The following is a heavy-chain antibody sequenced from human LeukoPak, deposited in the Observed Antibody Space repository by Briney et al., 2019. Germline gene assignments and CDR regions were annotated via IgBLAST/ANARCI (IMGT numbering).Heavy chain of an antibody. CDR3: ARVVAYDSTGYYLCYFDY. D-gene: IGHD3-22*01. CDR2: IHYSGDT. J-gene: IGHJ4*02. Sequence: SQTLSLTCTVSGGSISSGGYYWSWIRQHPGEGLEWIGYIHYSGDTYYSPSLKSRLTISVDTSKNQFSLRLRSVTAADTAVYYCARVVAYDSTGYYLCYFDYWGQGTLVTVAA. CDR1: GGSISSGGYY. V-gene: IGHV4-31*03.